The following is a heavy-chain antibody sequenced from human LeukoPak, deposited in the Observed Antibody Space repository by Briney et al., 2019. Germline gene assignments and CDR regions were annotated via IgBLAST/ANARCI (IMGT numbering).Heavy chain of an antibody. CDR2: INHSGST. CDR3: VRSWRTGGDYDSSGLDY. Sequence: SETLSLTCAVYGGSFSGYYWSWIRQPPGKGLEWIGEINHSGSTNYSPSLKSRVTISVDTSKNQFSLKLSSVTAADTAVYYCVRSWRTGGDYDSSGLDYWGQGTLVTVSS. D-gene: IGHD3-22*01. V-gene: IGHV4-34*01. J-gene: IGHJ4*02. CDR1: GGSFSGYY.